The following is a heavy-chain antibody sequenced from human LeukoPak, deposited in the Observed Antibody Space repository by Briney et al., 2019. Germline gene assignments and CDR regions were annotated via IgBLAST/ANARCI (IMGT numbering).Heavy chain of an antibody. Sequence: SVKVSCKASGGTFSSYAISWVRQAPGQGLEWMGGIIPIFGAANYAQKFQGRVTITADESTSTAYMELSSLRSEDTAVYYCARGGGDCVHRCFDYWGQGTLVTVSS. J-gene: IGHJ4*02. CDR1: GGTFSSYA. CDR3: ARGGGDCVHRCFDY. D-gene: IGHD2-21*02. CDR2: IIPIFGAA. V-gene: IGHV1-69*13.